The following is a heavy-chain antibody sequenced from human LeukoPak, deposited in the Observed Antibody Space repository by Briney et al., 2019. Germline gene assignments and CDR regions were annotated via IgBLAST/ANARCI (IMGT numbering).Heavy chain of an antibody. CDR2: IYTSGST. Sequence: SETLSLTCTVSGGSISSYYWSWIRQPAGKGLEWIGRIYTSGSTNYNPSLKSRVTMSVDTSKNQFSLKLSSVTAADTAVYYCARAERITIFGVVIMGAFDIWGQGTMVTVSS. J-gene: IGHJ3*02. CDR1: GGSISSYY. D-gene: IGHD3-3*01. V-gene: IGHV4-4*07. CDR3: ARAERITIFGVVIMGAFDI.